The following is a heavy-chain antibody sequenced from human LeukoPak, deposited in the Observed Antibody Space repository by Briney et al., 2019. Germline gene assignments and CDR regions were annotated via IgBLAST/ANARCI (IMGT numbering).Heavy chain of an antibody. J-gene: IGHJ4*02. V-gene: IGHV3-30*18. D-gene: IGHD5-24*01. Sequence: GGSLRLSCAASGFTFSSYGMHWVRQAPCKGLEWVAVISYDGCTQYYADSVKGRFTISRDNSNNTLSLQMNSLKAEDPAVYYCAKGRIMATIRISFDYWGRGTLVTVSS. CDR1: GFTFSSYG. CDR2: ISYDGCTQ. CDR3: AKGRIMATIRISFDY.